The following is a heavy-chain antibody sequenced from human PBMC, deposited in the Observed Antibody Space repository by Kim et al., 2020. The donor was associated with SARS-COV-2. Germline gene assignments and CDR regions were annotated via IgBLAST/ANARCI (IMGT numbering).Heavy chain of an antibody. CDR2: IYYSGST. D-gene: IGHD6-19*01. Sequence: SETLSLTCTVSGGSISSSSYYWGWIRQPPGKGLEWIGSIYYSGSTYYNPSLKSRVTISVDTSKNQFSLKLSSVTAADTAVYYCARLVRIAVAGVNDYWG. CDR1: GGSISSSSYY. CDR3: ARLVRIAVAGVNDY. J-gene: IGHJ4*01. V-gene: IGHV4-39*01.